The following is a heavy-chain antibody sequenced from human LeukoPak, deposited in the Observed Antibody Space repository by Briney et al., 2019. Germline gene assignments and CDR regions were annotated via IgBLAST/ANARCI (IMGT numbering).Heavy chain of an antibody. V-gene: IGHV1-18*01. J-gene: IGHJ4*02. CDR1: GYTFTSYG. D-gene: IGHD3-22*01. CDR3: ARAPEYYYDSSGYYLDY. CDR2: ISACNGNT. Sequence: RASVKVSCKASGYTFTSYGISWVPQAPGQGLEWMGWISACNGNTNYAQKLQGRVTMTTDTSTSTAYMELRSLRSDDTAVYYCARAPEYYYDSSGYYLDYWGQGTLVTVSS.